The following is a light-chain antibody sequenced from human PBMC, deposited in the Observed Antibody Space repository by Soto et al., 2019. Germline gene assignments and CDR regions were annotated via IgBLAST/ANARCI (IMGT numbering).Light chain of an antibody. J-gene: IGKJ5*01. V-gene: IGKV3-11*01. Sequence: EIVLTQSPATLSLSAAEGGSLXIRASQSVSSYLAWYQQKPGQAPRLLIYDASNRATGIPARFSGSGSGTDFTLTISSLEPEDFAVYYCQQRSTKVTFGQGTRLEIK. CDR2: DAS. CDR1: QSVSSY. CDR3: QQRSTKVT.